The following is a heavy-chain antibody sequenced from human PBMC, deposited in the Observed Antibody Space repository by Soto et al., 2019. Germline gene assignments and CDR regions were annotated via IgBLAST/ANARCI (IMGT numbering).Heavy chain of an antibody. D-gene: IGHD4-4*01. CDR3: TRDIFRTITTVDF. CDR2: ISWNGAFI. CDR1: GFDFDDHA. J-gene: IGHJ4*02. Sequence: EVQLVESGGGLVQPGRSLRLSCVASGFDFDDHAMSWVRQAPGKGLEWVSGISWNGAFIGYANSVRGRFTISRDDAKNSLYLQMNSLRPEDTALYYCTRDIFRTITTVDFWGQGTLVTVSS. V-gene: IGHV3-9*01.